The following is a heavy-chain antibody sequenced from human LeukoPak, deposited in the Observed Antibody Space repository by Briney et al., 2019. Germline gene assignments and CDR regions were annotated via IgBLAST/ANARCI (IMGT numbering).Heavy chain of an antibody. V-gene: IGHV1-69*04. Sequence: SVKVSCKASGGTFSSYAISWVRPAPGQGLEWMGRIIPILGIANYAQKFQGRVTITADKSTSTAYMELSSPRSEDTAVYYCARGGAAVVSQIDYWGQGTLVTVSS. J-gene: IGHJ4*02. CDR3: ARGGAAVVSQIDY. CDR1: GGTFSSYA. D-gene: IGHD6-25*01. CDR2: IIPILGIA.